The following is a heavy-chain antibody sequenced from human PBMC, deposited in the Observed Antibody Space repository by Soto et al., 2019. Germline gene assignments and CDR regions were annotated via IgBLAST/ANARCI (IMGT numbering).Heavy chain of an antibody. CDR3: ASPGWPRSTYCFGY. J-gene: IGHJ4*02. Sequence: GGSLRLSCAASGFRFSLFWMSWVRQPPGKGLEWVANINEDGSEKFFADSVKGRFTISRDNAKNSLSLQMNSLTADDPAVYYYASPGWPRSTYCFGYWGQGTLVTVSS. D-gene: IGHD5-12*01. CDR1: GFRFSLFW. V-gene: IGHV3-7*03. CDR2: INEDGSEK.